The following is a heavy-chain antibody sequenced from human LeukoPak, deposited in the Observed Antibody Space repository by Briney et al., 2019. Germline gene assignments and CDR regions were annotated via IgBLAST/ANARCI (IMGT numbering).Heavy chain of an antibody. CDR1: GFTFSSYA. J-gene: IGHJ4*02. CDR3: AKDAHVLSFLEWLLDPQRYFDY. Sequence: PGGSLRLSCATSGFTFSSYAMTWVRQAPGKGLEWVSTVSGSGGSTSYADSVKGRFTITRDNSKNTLYLQMNSLRPEDAAIYFCAKDAHVLSFLEWLLDPQRYFDYWGQGTRVTVFS. D-gene: IGHD3-3*02. V-gene: IGHV3-23*01. CDR2: VSGSGGST.